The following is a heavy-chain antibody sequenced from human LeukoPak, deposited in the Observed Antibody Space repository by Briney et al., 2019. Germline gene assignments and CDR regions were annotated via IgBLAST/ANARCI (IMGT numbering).Heavy chain of an antibody. CDR3: ARGNIAVVREYYFDC. CDR1: GYSFNGYY. V-gene: IGHV1-2*02. J-gene: IGHJ4*02. Sequence: ASVTVSCKASGYSFNGYYMHWVRQAPGRGLAWMGWINANSGGTNYAQKFQGRVTMTRATSLSTALLELSRTRSDDTAVYYCARGNIAVVREYYFDCRGQGTLVTVSS. CDR2: INANSGGT. D-gene: IGHD2-2*01.